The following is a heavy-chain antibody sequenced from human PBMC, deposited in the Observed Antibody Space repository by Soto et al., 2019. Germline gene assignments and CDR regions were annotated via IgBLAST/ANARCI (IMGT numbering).Heavy chain of an antibody. D-gene: IGHD3-3*01. CDR3: ASSDFWSGYPTVYYYYYMDV. CDR1: GGTFSSYT. V-gene: IGHV1-69*02. J-gene: IGHJ6*03. CDR2: IIPILGIA. Sequence: SVKVSCKACGGTFSSYTISWVRQAPGQGLEWMGRIIPILGIASYAQKFQGRVTITADKSTSTAYMELSSLRSEDTAVYYCASSDFWSGYPTVYYYYYMDVWGKGTTVTVSS.